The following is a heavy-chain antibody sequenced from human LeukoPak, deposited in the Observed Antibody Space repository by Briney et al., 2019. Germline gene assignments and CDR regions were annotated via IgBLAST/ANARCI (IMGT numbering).Heavy chain of an antibody. V-gene: IGHV4-34*01. J-gene: IGHJ4*02. CDR3: ARAPEFSSGWLLDS. D-gene: IGHD6-19*01. CDR1: GGSFSGYY. CDR2: INHSGST. Sequence: PSETLSLTCAVYGGSFSGYYWSWIRQPPGKGLEWIGEINHSGSTYYNPSLKSRVTISVDRSKNQFSLKLSSVTAADTAVYYCARAPEFSSGWLLDSWGQGTLVTVSS.